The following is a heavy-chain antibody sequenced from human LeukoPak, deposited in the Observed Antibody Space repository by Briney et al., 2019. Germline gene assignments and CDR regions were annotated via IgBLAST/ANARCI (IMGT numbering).Heavy chain of an antibody. V-gene: IGHV4-39*01. CDR3: ATSPASDYGGGHWFDP. D-gene: IGHD4-23*01. CDR2: VSYRGST. J-gene: IGHJ5*02. Sequence: PSETLSLTCTVSGGSVSSSSYYWGWIRQPPGKGLEWIGRVSYRGSTHYNPSLKSRVTISVDTSKNQSSLKLTSVTAADTAVYYCATSPASDYGGGHWFDPWGQGTLVIVSS. CDR1: GGSVSSSSYY.